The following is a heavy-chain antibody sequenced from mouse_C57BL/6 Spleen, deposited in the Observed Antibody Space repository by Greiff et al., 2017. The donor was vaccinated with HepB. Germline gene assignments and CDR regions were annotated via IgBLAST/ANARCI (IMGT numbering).Heavy chain of an antibody. Sequence: EVMLVESGGGLVKPGGSLKLSCAASGFTFSSYAMSWVRQTPEKRLEWVATISDGGSYTYYPDNVKGRFTISRDNAKNNLYLQMSHLKSEDTAMYYCARGDGYYPYWGQGTLVTVSA. CDR2: ISDGGSYT. D-gene: IGHD2-3*01. V-gene: IGHV5-4*03. J-gene: IGHJ3*01. CDR3: ARGDGYYPY. CDR1: GFTFSSYA.